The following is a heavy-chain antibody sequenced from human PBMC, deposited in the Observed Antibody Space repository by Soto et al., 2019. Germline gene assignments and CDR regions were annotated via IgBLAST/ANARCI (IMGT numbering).Heavy chain of an antibody. CDR1: GFTFSGYA. D-gene: IGHD1-7*01. V-gene: IGHV3-23*01. Sequence: PWGSPRLSRAASGFTFSGYALTWVRQAPGKGLEWVSALTPGGDNTYHIASVKGRFTISRDNAKNTLYLQMNSLTDADTAVYYCAKDSPVRGNYQERDDWGHGIRV. CDR3: AKDSPVRGNYQERDD. CDR2: LTPGGDNT. J-gene: IGHJ4*01.